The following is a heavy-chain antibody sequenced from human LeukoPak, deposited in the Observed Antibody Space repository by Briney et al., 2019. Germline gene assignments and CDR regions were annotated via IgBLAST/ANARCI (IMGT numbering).Heavy chain of an antibody. J-gene: IGHJ3*02. D-gene: IGHD3-22*01. V-gene: IGHV4-61*02. CDR3: ARGPYSYDSSGAFDI. CDR1: GDSISSGDYD. Sequence: SETLSLTCTVSGDSISSGDYDWGWIRQPAGKGLEWIVRIASSGSTNYNPSLKSQITISVDTSKNRFSLKLSSVTPADTAVYFCARGPYSYDSSGAFDIWGQGTMVTVSS. CDR2: IASSGST.